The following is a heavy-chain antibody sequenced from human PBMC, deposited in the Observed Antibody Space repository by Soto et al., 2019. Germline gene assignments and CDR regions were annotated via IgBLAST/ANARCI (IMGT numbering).Heavy chain of an antibody. CDR3: SRDQSLGQPVAFDV. J-gene: IGHJ3*01. V-gene: IGHV3-21*01. Sequence: EVQLVESGGGLVTPGGSLRVSCAASGFTFRRYSMNWVRQAQGKGLEWISTISSNSAYIYYADTVEGRFTISRDNARNSVYLQLNSLRAEDTAIYFCSRDQSLGQPVAFDVWGQGTMVTVSS. CDR1: GFTFRRYS. CDR2: ISSNSAYI.